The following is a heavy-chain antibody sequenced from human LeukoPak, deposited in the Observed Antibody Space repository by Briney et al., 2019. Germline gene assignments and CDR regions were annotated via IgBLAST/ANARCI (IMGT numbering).Heavy chain of an antibody. J-gene: IGHJ4*02. V-gene: IGHV4-34*01. D-gene: IGHD1-1*01. CDR3: ARRKLERGEIDY. Sequence: SETLSLTCAVYGGSFSGYYWSWIRQPPGKGLEWIGEINHSGSTNYNPSLKSRVTISVDTSKNQFSLKLSSVTAADTAVYYCARRKLERGEIDYWGRGTLATVSS. CDR1: GGSFSGYY. CDR2: INHSGST.